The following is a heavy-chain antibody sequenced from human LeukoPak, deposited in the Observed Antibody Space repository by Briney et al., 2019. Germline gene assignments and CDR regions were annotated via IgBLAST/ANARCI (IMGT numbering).Heavy chain of an antibody. Sequence: GGSLRLSCAASGFTFSSYAMHWVRQAPGKGLEWVAVISYDGSNKYYADSAKGRFTISRDNSKNTLYLQMNSLRAEGTAVYYCARDPGSYGDYAYYFDYWGQGTLVTVSS. D-gene: IGHD4-17*01. CDR1: GFTFSSYA. CDR2: ISYDGSNK. CDR3: ARDPGSYGDYAYYFDY. V-gene: IGHV3-30-3*01. J-gene: IGHJ4*02.